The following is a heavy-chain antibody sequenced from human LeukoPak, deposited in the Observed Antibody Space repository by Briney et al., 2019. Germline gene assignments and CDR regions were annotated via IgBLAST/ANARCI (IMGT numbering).Heavy chain of an antibody. J-gene: IGHJ4*02. V-gene: IGHV3-21*01. D-gene: IGHD3-10*01. Sequence: PGGSLRLSCAASGFTFSSYSMNWVRQAPGKGLEWVSSISSSSSYIYYADSVKGRLTISRDNAKNSLYLQMNSLRAEDTAVYYCARNLPYNYYGSGSYYTAIDYWGQGTLVTVSS. CDR2: ISSSSSYI. CDR3: ARNLPYNYYGSGSYYTAIDY. CDR1: GFTFSSYS.